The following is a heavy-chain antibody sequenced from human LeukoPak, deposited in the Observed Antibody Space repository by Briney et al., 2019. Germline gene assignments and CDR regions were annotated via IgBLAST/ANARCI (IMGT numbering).Heavy chain of an antibody. D-gene: IGHD6-19*01. Sequence: PGGSLRLSCAASGITFINAWMTWVRQTPGKGPEWVSSISGSGGSTQYAASVQGRFFISRDNSKNTLYLQMNSLRAEDTAVYYCAKDLGGSSEWLVLHDAFDIWGQGTMVTVSS. V-gene: IGHV3-23*01. CDR1: GITFINAW. CDR2: ISGSGGST. J-gene: IGHJ3*02. CDR3: AKDLGGSSEWLVLHDAFDI.